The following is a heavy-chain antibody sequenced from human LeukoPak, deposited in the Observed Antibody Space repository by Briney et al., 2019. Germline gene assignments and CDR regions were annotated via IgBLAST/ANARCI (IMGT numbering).Heavy chain of an antibody. CDR1: GFTFSSYW. V-gene: IGHV3-7*01. CDR2: IKQDGSEK. CDR3: AREMVRGVIIYYYMDV. D-gene: IGHD3-10*01. Sequence: GGFLRLSCAASGFTFSSYWMSWVRQAPGKGLEWVANIKQDGSEKYYVDSVKGRFTISRDNAKNSLYLQMNSLRAEDTAVYYCAREMVRGVIIYYYMDVWGKGTTVTVSS. J-gene: IGHJ6*03.